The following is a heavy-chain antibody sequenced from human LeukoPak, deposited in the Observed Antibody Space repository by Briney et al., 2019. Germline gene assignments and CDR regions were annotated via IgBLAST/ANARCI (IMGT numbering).Heavy chain of an antibody. CDR2: INSDGSAT. V-gene: IGHV3-74*01. CDR3: ARDYGGVY. J-gene: IGHJ4*02. Sequence: GGSLRLSCAASGFTFGSPWMHWVRQAPGKGLVWVSRINSDGSATAYADSVKGRFTISRDNAENTLYLQMNSLRAEDTALYYCARDYGGVYWGQGTLVTVSS. CDR1: GFTFGSPW. D-gene: IGHD4-23*01.